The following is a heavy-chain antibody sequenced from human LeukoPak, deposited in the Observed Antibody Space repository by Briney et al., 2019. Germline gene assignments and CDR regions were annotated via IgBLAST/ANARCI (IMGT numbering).Heavy chain of an antibody. CDR3: AREGTDSYYFDY. J-gene: IGHJ4*02. D-gene: IGHD1-1*01. Sequence: PGGSLRLSCAAPGFTFSSYEMNWVRQAPGKGLEWVSYISSSGSTIYYADSVKGRFTISRDNAKNSLYLQMNSLRAEDTAVYYCAREGTDSYYFDYWGQGTLVTVSS. CDR2: ISSSGSTI. CDR1: GFTFSSYE. V-gene: IGHV3-48*03.